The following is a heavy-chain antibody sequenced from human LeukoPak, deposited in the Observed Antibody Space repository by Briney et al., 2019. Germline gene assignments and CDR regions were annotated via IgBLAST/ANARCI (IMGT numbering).Heavy chain of an antibody. Sequence: GGSLRLSCAASGLTFSSYGMNWVRQAPGKGLEWVSGIGGSGGNTYYADSVKGRFTISRDNSKNTLYLQMNNLRAEDTAVYYCAKGYYYLDVWGKGTTVTVSS. CDR3: AKGYYYLDV. J-gene: IGHJ6*03. CDR2: IGGSGGNT. CDR1: GLTFSSYG. V-gene: IGHV3-23*01.